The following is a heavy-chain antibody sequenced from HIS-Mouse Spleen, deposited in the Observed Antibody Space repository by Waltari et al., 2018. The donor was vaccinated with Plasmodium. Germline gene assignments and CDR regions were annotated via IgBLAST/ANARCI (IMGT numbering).Heavy chain of an antibody. J-gene: IGHJ3*02. CDR3: ARDGYGDQGDDAFDI. CDR1: GGSISSSSYY. V-gene: IGHV4-39*07. D-gene: IGHD4-17*01. CDR2: IYYSART. Sequence: QLQLQESGPGLVKPSETLSLTCTVSGGSISSSSYYWGWIRQPPGKGQEWIGSIYYSARTDYNPSRKSRVTISVDTSKDQFSLKLSSVTAADTAVYYCARDGYGDQGDDAFDIWGQGTMVTVSS.